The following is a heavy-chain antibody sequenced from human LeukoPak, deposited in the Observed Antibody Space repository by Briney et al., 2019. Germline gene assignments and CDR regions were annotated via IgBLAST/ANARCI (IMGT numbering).Heavy chain of an antibody. CDR1: GGTFSSYT. D-gene: IGHD5-18*01. CDR3: ARGRKGVTAMVAFYYYYYMDV. Sequence: SVKVSCKASGGTFSSYTISWVRQAPGQGLEWTGRIIPILGIANYAQKFQGRVTITADKSTSTAYMELSSLRSEDTAVYYCARGRKGVTAMVAFYYYYYMDVWGKGTTVTVSS. V-gene: IGHV1-69*02. CDR2: IIPILGIA. J-gene: IGHJ6*03.